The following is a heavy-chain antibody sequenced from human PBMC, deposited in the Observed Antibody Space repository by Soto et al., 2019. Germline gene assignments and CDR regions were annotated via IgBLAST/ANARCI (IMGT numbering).Heavy chain of an antibody. D-gene: IGHD4-17*01. CDR3: AKDHLPTTVTTPGFDP. CDR2: ISYDGSNK. J-gene: IGHJ5*02. V-gene: IGHV3-30*18. Sequence: QVQLVGSGGGVVQPGRSLRLSCAASGFTFSNHGMHWVRQAPGKGLEWVAVISYDGSNKYYADSVKGRFTISRDNSENTLYLQMDSLRAEDTAVYYCAKDHLPTTVTTPGFDPWGQGTLVTVSS. CDR1: GFTFSNHG.